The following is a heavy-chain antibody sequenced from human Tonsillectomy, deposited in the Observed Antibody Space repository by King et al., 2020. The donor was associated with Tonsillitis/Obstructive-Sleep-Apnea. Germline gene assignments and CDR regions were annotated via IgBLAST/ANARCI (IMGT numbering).Heavy chain of an antibody. CDR3: ARQTGTTSVWFDP. V-gene: IGHV1-18*01. D-gene: IGHD1-7*01. J-gene: IGHJ5*02. CDR2: ISTYHVNT. CDR1: GYTFTSYG. Sequence: VQLVESGAEVKKPVASVKVSCKATGYTFTSYGISWVRQSPGQGLAWMGWISTYHVNTNYAKKLQGRVAMTTETSTSTAYMELRSLRSDDTAVYYCARQTGTTSVWFDPWGQGNLVTVSS.